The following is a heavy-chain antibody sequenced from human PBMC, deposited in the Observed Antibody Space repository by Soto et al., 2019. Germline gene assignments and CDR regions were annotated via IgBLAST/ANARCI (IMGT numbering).Heavy chain of an antibody. D-gene: IGHD1-26*01. CDR1: GFTFDDYG. CDR3: ARARVGATTPFHY. V-gene: IGHV3-20*04. Sequence: PGGSLRLSCAASGFTFDDYGMSWVRQAPGKGLEWVSGINWNGASTGYADSVRGRFTISRDNAKNSLYLQMNSLRAEDTALYYCARARVGATTPFHYWGQGTLVTVSS. CDR2: INWNGAST. J-gene: IGHJ4*02.